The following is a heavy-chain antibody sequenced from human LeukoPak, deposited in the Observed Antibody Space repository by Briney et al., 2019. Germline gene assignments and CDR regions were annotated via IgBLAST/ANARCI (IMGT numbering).Heavy chain of an antibody. CDR2: ISSSSSTI. CDR1: GFIFSSYG. J-gene: IGHJ4*02. D-gene: IGHD5-24*01. Sequence: GGSLRLSCAASGFIFSSYGMHWVRQAPGKGLEWVSYISSSSSTIYYADSVKGRFTISRDNAKNSLYLQMNSLRAEDTAVYYCARVGRGVEMATEDFDYWGQGTLVTVSS. V-gene: IGHV3-48*01. CDR3: ARVGRGVEMATEDFDY.